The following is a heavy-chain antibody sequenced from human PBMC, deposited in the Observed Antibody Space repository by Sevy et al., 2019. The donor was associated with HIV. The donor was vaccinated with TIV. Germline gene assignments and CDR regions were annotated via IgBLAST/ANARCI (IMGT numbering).Heavy chain of an antibody. CDR1: GASISNTAYY. J-gene: IGHJ4*02. CDR2: IPHGGYT. CDR3: VGPKLTYTNGSHYFDH. Sequence: SETLSLTCIVSGASISNTAYYWGWIRQSPGKGLEWIASIPHGGYTFYNPSLKSRVTISADTSKNQFSLKLTSVSAADTSIYYCVGPKLTYTNGSHYFDHWGQGTVVTVSS. D-gene: IGHD2-8*01. V-gene: IGHV4-39*01.